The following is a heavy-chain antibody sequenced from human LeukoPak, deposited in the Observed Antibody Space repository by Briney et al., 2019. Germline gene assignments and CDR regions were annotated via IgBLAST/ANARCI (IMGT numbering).Heavy chain of an antibody. J-gene: IGHJ4*02. Sequence: ASVKVSCKTSGYTFTNYDIYWVRQAPGQGLEWMGWINPNSGGTNYAQKFQGRVTMTRDTSITTAYMELSRLRSDDTAVYYCARVFRSITARLDFDYWGQGTLVTVSS. CDR2: INPNSGGT. CDR3: ARVFRSITARLDFDY. D-gene: IGHD6-6*01. V-gene: IGHV1-2*02. CDR1: GYTFTNYD.